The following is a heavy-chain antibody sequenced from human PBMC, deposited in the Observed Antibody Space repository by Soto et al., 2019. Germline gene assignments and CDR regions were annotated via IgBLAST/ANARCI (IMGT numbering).Heavy chain of an antibody. J-gene: IGHJ6*02. D-gene: IGHD1-1*01. CDR1: GFTFSTYA. Sequence: EVQLLESGGGLVQPGGSLRLSCAASGFTFSTYAMNWVRQAPGNGLEWVSAISGSGGSIHYANSVKGRFTISRDNSKNPLYLQMNSRRDEDTAVYHCVKGYWKGDVWGQGTTVTVSS. V-gene: IGHV3-23*01. CDR2: ISGSGGSI. CDR3: VKGYWKGDV.